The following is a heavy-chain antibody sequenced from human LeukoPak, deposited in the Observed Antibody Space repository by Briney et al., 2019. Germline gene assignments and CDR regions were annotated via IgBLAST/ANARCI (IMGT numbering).Heavy chain of an antibody. D-gene: IGHD2-15*01. V-gene: IGHV1-69*13. CDR1: GGTFSSYA. Sequence: GASVKVSCKASGGTFSSYAISWVRQAPGQGLEWMGGIIPIFGTANYAQKSQGRVTITADESTSTAYMELSSLRSEDTAVHYCARVPSGSLNYWFDPWGQGTLVTVSS. J-gene: IGHJ5*02. CDR2: IIPIFGTA. CDR3: ARVPSGSLNYWFDP.